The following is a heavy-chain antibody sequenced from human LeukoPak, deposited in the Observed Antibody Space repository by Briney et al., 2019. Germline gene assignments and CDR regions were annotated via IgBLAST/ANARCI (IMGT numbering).Heavy chain of an antibody. V-gene: IGHV3-30-3*01. Sequence: GGSLRLSCAASGFTFSSYAMHWVHQAPGKGLEWVAVISYDGSNKYYADSVKGRSTISRDNSKNTLYLQMNSLRAEDTAVYYCAREYDYVWGSYRWFDPWGQGTLVTVSS. D-gene: IGHD3-16*02. J-gene: IGHJ5*02. CDR2: ISYDGSNK. CDR1: GFTFSSYA. CDR3: AREYDYVWGSYRWFDP.